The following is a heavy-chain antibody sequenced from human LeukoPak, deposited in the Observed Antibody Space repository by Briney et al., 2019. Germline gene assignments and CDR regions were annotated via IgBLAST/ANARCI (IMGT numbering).Heavy chain of an antibody. J-gene: IGHJ4*02. Sequence: SETLSLTCTVSGGSISSYYWSWIRQPPGKGLEWIGYIYYSGSTYYNPSLKSRVTISVDTSKNQFSLKLSSVTAADTAVYYCASGEVTTYVDYWGQGTLVTVSS. D-gene: IGHD4-17*01. CDR2: IYYSGST. CDR3: ASGEVTTYVDY. CDR1: GGSISSYY. V-gene: IGHV4-59*08.